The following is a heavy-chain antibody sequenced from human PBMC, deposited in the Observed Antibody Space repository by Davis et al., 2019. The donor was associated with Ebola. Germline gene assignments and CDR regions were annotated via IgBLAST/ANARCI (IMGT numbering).Heavy chain of an antibody. CDR1: GGSVSSGSYY. V-gene: IGHV4-39*01. CDR2: IYYSGST. J-gene: IGHJ6*02. D-gene: IGHD2-15*01. CDR3: ARGDCSGGSCYSIQGMDV. Sequence: SETLSLTCTVSGGSVSSGSYYWGWIRQPPGKGLEWIGSIYYSGSTYYNPSLKSRVTISVDTSKNQFSLKLSSVTAADTAVYYCARGDCSGGSCYSIQGMDVWGQGTTVTVSS.